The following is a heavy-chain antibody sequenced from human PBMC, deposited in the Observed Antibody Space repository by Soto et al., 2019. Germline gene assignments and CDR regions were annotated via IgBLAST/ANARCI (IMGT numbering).Heavy chain of an antibody. J-gene: IGHJ4*02. D-gene: IGHD6-19*01. CDR2: ITGSGGST. CDR1: GFTFSSYA. CDR3: TNLPLAGFDH. Sequence: EVQLLESGGGLVQPGGSLRLSCAASGFTFSSYAMSWVRQAPGKGLEWVSGITGSGGSTYYADSVKGRFTISRDNSKNTLYLQMNSLRAEDTALYYCTNLPLAGFDHWGQGTLVTVSS. V-gene: IGHV3-23*01.